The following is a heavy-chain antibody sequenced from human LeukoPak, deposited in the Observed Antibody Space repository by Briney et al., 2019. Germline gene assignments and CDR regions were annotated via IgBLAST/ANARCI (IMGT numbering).Heavy chain of an antibody. CDR2: IYHSGSP. J-gene: IGHJ4*02. V-gene: IGHV4-4*02. CDR1: GGSISSNNW. Sequence: SGTLSLTCAVSGGSISSNNWWGWVRQPPGKGLEWIGEIYHSGSPDYNPSLKSRVTISVDKSRNHFSLNLSSVTAADTAVYYCARVNINNWHSCDYWGQGTLVTVSS. D-gene: IGHD1-1*01. CDR3: ARVNINNWHSCDY.